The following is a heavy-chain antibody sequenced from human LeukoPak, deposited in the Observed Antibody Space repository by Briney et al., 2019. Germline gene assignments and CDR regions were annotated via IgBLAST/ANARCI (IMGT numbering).Heavy chain of an antibody. CDR1: GGSISSYY. CDR3: ARGSGYSSGWYTINWFDP. J-gene: IGHJ5*02. V-gene: IGHV4-59*01. CDR2: IYYSGST. Sequence: SETLSLTCTVSGGSISSYYWSWIRQPPGKGLEWIGYIYYSGSTNYNPSLKSRVTISVDTSKNQFSLKLSSVTAADTAVYYCARGSGYSSGWYTINWFDPWGQGTLVTVSS. D-gene: IGHD6-19*01.